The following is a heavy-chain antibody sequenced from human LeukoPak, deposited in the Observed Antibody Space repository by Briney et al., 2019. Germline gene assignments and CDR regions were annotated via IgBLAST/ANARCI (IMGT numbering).Heavy chain of an antibody. CDR1: GGSISSYY. V-gene: IGHV4-59*08. Sequence: SETLSLTCTVSGGSISSYYWSWIRQPPGKGLEWIGYIYYSGGTNYNPSLKSRVTISVDTSKNQFSLRLTSVTAADTAVYYCARGNWNKLEVFDYWGQGTLVTVSS. CDR3: ARGNWNKLEVFDY. D-gene: IGHD1/OR15-1a*01. J-gene: IGHJ4*02. CDR2: IYYSGGT.